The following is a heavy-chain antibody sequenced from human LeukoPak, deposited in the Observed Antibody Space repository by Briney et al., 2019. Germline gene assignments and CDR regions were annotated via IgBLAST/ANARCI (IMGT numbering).Heavy chain of an antibody. D-gene: IGHD2-2*02. CDR1: GYIFTSYY. V-gene: IGHV1-46*01. CDR2: INPSGGST. CDR3: ARDPVPAAIQGPDY. Sequence: ASVKVSCKASGYIFTSYYMHWVRQAPGQGLEWRGIINPSGGSTSYAQKFQGRVTMTRDTSTSTVYMELSSLRSDDTAVYYCARDPVPAAIQGPDYWGQGTLVTVSS. J-gene: IGHJ4*02.